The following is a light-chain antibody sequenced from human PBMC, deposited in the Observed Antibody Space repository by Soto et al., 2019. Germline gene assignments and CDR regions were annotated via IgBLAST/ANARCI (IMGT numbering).Light chain of an antibody. V-gene: IGLV1-51*01. CDR1: SSNIGNNY. Sequence: QSVLTQPPSVSAAPGQKVTISCSGSSSNIGNNYVSWYQQLPGTAPKLLIYDNNKRPSGIPDRFSGSKSGTSASLAITGLQAEDEADYYCQSYDSSLSAYVFGTGTKLTVL. CDR2: DNN. J-gene: IGLJ1*01. CDR3: QSYDSSLSAYV.